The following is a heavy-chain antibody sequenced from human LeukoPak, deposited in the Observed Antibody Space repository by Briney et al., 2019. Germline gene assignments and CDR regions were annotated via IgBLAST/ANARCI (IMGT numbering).Heavy chain of an antibody. D-gene: IGHD1-1*01. V-gene: IGHV3-21*01. Sequence: GRSLRLSCAASGFTFSSYSMNWVRQAPGKGLEWVSSISSSSSYIYYADSVKGRFTISRDNAKNSLYLQMNSLRAEDTAVYYCARDSNWNDYFDYWGQGTLVTVSS. J-gene: IGHJ4*02. CDR3: ARDSNWNDYFDY. CDR2: ISSSSSYI. CDR1: GFTFSSYS.